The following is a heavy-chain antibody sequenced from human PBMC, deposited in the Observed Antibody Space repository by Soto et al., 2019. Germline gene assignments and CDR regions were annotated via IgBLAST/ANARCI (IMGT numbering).Heavy chain of an antibody. Sequence: QVQPVQSGAEVKKPGSSVKVSCKASGGTFSSYAISWVRQAPGQGLEWMGGIIPIFGTANYAQKFQGRVTITADKSTSTAYMELSSLRSEDTAVYYCASLVGDTSGWYFDLWGRGTLVTVSS. CDR2: IIPIFGTA. CDR1: GGTFSSYA. CDR3: ASLVGDTSGWYFDL. D-gene: IGHD1-26*01. V-gene: IGHV1-69*06. J-gene: IGHJ2*01.